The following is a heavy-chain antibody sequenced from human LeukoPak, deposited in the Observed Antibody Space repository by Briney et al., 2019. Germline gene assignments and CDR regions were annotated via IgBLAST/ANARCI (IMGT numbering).Heavy chain of an antibody. CDR3: ARGWDYDSGGRPTAYVY. CDR1: GYTFTGYY. J-gene: IGHJ4*02. V-gene: IGHV1-69*13. Sequence: SVKVSCKASGYTFTGYYMHWVRQAPGQGLEWMGGIIPIFGTANYAQKFQGKVTITADESTSTAYMELSSLRSEDTAVYYCARGWDYDSGGRPTAYVYWGQGTLVSVSS. D-gene: IGHD3-22*01. CDR2: IIPIFGTA.